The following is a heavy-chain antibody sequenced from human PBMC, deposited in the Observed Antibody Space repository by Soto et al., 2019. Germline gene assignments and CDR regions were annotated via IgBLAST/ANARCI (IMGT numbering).Heavy chain of an antibody. CDR1: GYTFTSYD. Sequence: ASVKVSCKASGYTFTSYDINGVRQATGQGLEWMGWMNPNSGNTGYAQKFQGRVTMTRNTSTSTAYMELSSLRSEDTAVYYCARGMTTVTTFDYRGQGTLVTVSS. CDR2: MNPNSGNT. CDR3: ARGMTTVTTFDY. D-gene: IGHD4-17*01. V-gene: IGHV1-8*01. J-gene: IGHJ4*02.